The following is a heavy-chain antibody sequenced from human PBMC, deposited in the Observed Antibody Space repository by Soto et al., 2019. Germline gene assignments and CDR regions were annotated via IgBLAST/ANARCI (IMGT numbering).Heavy chain of an antibody. CDR1: GYTFTSYA. V-gene: IGHV1-3*01. J-gene: IGHJ4*02. CDR3: ARSPDCSSTSCYARPLTY. D-gene: IGHD2-2*01. CDR2: INAGNGKT. Sequence: QVQLVQSGAEVKKPGASVKVSCKASGYTFTSYAMHWVRQAPGQRLEWMGWINAGNGKTKYSQKFQGRVTITRDTSASTAYMELSSLRSEDTAVYYCARSPDCSSTSCYARPLTYWGQGTLVTVSS.